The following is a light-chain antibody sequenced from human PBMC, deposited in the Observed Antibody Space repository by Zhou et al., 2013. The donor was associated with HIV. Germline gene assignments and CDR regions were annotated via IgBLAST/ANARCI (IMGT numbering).Light chain of an antibody. J-gene: IGKJ2*03. CDR3: QQSYITPYS. CDR2: AAS. Sequence: DIQMTQSPSSLSASVGDRVTITCRASQSISRYLNWYEQTVGKAPKLLISAASSLQSGVPSRFSGSGSGTEFTLTISSLQPEDFATYYCQQSYITPYSFGQGTKLEIK. CDR1: QSISRY. V-gene: IGKV1-39*01.